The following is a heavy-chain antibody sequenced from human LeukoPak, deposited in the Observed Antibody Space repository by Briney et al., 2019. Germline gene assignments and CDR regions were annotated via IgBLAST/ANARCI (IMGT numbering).Heavy chain of an antibody. J-gene: IGHJ5*02. V-gene: IGHV3-21*01. CDR1: GFTFSSYS. Sequence: GGSLRLSCAASGFTFSSYSMNWVRQAPGKGLEWVSSISSSSSYICYADSVKGRFTISRDNAKNSLYLQMNSLRAEDTAVYYCARDRGSTSNNWFDPWGQGTLVTVSS. CDR2: ISSSSSYI. CDR3: ARDRGSTSNNWFDP. D-gene: IGHD2-2*01.